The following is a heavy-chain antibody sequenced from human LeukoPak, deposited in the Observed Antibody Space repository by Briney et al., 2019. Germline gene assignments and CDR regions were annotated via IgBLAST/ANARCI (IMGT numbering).Heavy chain of an antibody. CDR1: GFTFSSYW. D-gene: IGHD3-22*01. J-gene: IGHJ4*02. CDR3: ARDYDSSGRAFDY. V-gene: IGHV3-7*01. CDR2: IKQDGSEK. Sequence: GGSLRLSCAASGFTFSSYWMSWVRQAPGKGLEWVANIKQDGSEKYYVDSVKGRFTVSRDNAKKSLYLQMNSLRAEDTAVYYCARDYDSSGRAFDYWGQGTLVTVSS.